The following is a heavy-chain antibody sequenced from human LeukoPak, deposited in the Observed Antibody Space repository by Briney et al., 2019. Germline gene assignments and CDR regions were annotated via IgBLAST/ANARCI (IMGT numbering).Heavy chain of an antibody. CDR2: ISSSSSYI. Sequence: GGSLPLSCAASGFTFSSYSMNWVRQAPGKGLEWVSSISSSSSYIYYADSVKGRFTISRDNAKNSLYLQMNSLRAEDTAVYYCARVIGVYSYGRSDYWGQGTLVTVSS. V-gene: IGHV3-21*01. J-gene: IGHJ4*02. D-gene: IGHD5-18*01. CDR1: GFTFSSYS. CDR3: ARVIGVYSYGRSDY.